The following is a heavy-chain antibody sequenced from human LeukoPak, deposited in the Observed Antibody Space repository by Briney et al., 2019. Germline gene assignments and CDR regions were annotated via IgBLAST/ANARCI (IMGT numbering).Heavy chain of an antibody. J-gene: IGHJ4*02. CDR2: IRSKSFGREP. CDR3: ARAPGDAFQPGGYYSDY. CDR1: GFSFGNYA. D-gene: IGHD5-24*01. Sequence: PGGSLRLSCTTSGFSFGNYAMSWVRQAPGKGLEWLAFIRSKSFGREPEYSASVKGRFTISRDTSKSIAYLQMNSLKTEDTAVYFCARAPGDAFQPGGYYSDYWGQGTLVTVSS. V-gene: IGHV3-49*04.